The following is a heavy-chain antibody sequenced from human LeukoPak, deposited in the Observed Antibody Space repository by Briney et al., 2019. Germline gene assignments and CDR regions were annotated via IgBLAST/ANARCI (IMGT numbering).Heavy chain of an antibody. Sequence: PGGSLRLSCAASGFTFSSYGMHWVRQAPGKGLEWVSGFNSGGNTHYADSVKGRFTISRDNAKNSLYLQMNSLRAEDTAVYYCARDSITMVRGVEPFDYWGQGTLVTVSS. J-gene: IGHJ4*02. CDR2: FNSGGNT. CDR1: GFTFSSYG. CDR3: ARDSITMVRGVEPFDY. V-gene: IGHV3-NL1*01. D-gene: IGHD3-10*01.